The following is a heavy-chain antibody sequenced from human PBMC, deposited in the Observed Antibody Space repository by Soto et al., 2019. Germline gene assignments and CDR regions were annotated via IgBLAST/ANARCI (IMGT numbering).Heavy chain of an antibody. CDR2: IYYSGST. D-gene: IGHD3-10*01. V-gene: IGHV4-59*01. Sequence: PSETLSLTWTVPGGSISSYYWSWIRQPPGKGLEWIGYIYYSGSTNYNPSLKSRVTISVDTSKNQFSLKLSSVTAADTAVYYCARVPTYYYGSGSYGIHYYGMDVWGQGTTVTVSS. CDR3: ARVPTYYYGSGSYGIHYYGMDV. CDR1: GGSISSYY. J-gene: IGHJ6*02.